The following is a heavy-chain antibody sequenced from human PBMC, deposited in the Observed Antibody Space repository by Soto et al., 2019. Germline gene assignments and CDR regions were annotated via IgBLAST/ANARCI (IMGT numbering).Heavy chain of an antibody. V-gene: IGHV3-30*18. J-gene: IGHJ3*02. D-gene: IGHD6-13*01. CDR1: GFTLSSHG. CDR3: AKEDSSRWPDAFDI. CDR2: ISYDGSHK. Sequence: QVQLVESGGGVVQPGRSLRLSCEASGFTLSSHGMHWVRQAPGKGLEWVAVISYDGSHKYFADSVKGRFTISRDNSNNTVYLQMNSLTTEDTALYYCAKEDSSRWPDAFDIWGQGTMVTVSS.